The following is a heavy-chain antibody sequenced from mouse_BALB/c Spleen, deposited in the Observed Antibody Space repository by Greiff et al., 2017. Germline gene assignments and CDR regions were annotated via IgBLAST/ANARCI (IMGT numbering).Heavy chain of an antibody. CDR3: ARNWDYAMDY. J-gene: IGHJ4*01. D-gene: IGHD4-1*01. CDR1: GYTFTSYT. V-gene: IGHV1-4*01. Sequence: VKLLESGAELARPGASVKMSCKASGYTFTSYTMHWVKQRPGQGLEWIGYINPSSGYTNYNQKFKDKATLTADKSSSTAYMQLSSLTSEDSAVYYCARNWDYAMDYWGQGTSVTVSS. CDR2: INPSSGYT.